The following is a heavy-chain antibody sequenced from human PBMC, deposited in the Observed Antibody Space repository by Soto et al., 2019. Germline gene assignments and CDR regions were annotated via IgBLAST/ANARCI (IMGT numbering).Heavy chain of an antibody. Sequence: QVQLQESGPGLVKPSQTLSLTCTVSGGSISSGGYYWSWIRQHPGKGLEWIGYIYYSGSTYYNPSLKSRVTISVDTSKNQFSLKLSSVTAADTAVYYCARGYYYDSSGYKNQDAFDIWGQGTMVTVSS. CDR1: GGSISSGGYY. CDR3: ARGYYYDSSGYKNQDAFDI. J-gene: IGHJ3*02. D-gene: IGHD3-22*01. V-gene: IGHV4-31*03. CDR2: IYYSGST.